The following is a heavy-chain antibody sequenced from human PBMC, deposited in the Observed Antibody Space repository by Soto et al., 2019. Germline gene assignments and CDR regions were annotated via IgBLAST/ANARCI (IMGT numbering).Heavy chain of an antibody. V-gene: IGHV1-69*01. CDR1: GGTFSSYA. Sequence: QVQLVQSGAEVKKPGSSVKVSCKASGGTFSSYAISWVRQAPGQGLEWMGGIIPIFGTANYAQKFQGRVTITADESTSTGYMELSSLRSGDTAVFYCAGGGGYYYDSSGQGGYYYYGMDVWGQGTTVTVSS. D-gene: IGHD3-22*01. J-gene: IGHJ6*02. CDR2: IIPIFGTA. CDR3: AGGGGYYYDSSGQGGYYYYGMDV.